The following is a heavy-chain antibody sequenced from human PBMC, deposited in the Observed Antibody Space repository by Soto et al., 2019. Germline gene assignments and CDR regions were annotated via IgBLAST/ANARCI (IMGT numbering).Heavy chain of an antibody. CDR2: ISPYTGNT. J-gene: IGHJ6*02. CDR3: ARVDLYFPPPPQDV. D-gene: IGHD5-12*01. Sequence: QVQLEQSGDEVKKPGASVKVSCKASGYIFVNYGIAWVRQAPGQGLEWLGWISPYTGNTYYATKVQGSPPLPTDTSPSPASMDLGSLTSPDTAFYYCARVDLYFPPPPQDVWGQGPTVPVS. V-gene: IGHV1-18*01. CDR1: GYIFVNYG.